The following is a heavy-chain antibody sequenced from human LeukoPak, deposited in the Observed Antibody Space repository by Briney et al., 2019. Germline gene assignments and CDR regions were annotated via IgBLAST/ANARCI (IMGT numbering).Heavy chain of an antibody. CDR2: IRYDGSNK. D-gene: IGHD3-22*01. Sequence: GGSLRLSCAASGFTFSSYGMHWVRQAPGKGLEWVAFIRYDGSNKYYADSVKGRFTISRDNSKNTLYLQMNILRAEDTAVYYCAKGHSSGFGYYFDYWGQGTLVTVSS. J-gene: IGHJ4*02. CDR1: GFTFSSYG. V-gene: IGHV3-30*02. CDR3: AKGHSSGFGYYFDY.